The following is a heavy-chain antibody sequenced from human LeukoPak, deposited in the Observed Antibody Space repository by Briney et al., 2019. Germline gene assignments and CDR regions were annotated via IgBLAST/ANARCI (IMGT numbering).Heavy chain of an antibody. CDR1: GFTFNNCA. Sequence: GGSLRLSCAASGFTFNNCAMDWARQAPGKGLEWVSDISGSGSSRYYADSVKGRFTISRDNSKNTLYLQMNSLRAEDTAVYYCAKGRGSPYYFEYWGQGTLVTVSS. V-gene: IGHV3-23*01. D-gene: IGHD1-26*01. J-gene: IGHJ4*02. CDR2: ISGSGSSR. CDR3: AKGRGSPYYFEY.